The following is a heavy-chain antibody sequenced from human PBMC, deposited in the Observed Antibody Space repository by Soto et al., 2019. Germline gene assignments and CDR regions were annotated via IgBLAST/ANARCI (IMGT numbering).Heavy chain of an antibody. J-gene: IGHJ3*01. Sequence: ASVKVSCKASGYTFTNYYMHWVRQAPGQGLEWVGIINPSGGSTKYAQKFQGRVTMTRDTSTNTVYMELSSLRSEGTAVYYCARGLRPSITVFGVETTAAFDLWGQGTMVTVSS. D-gene: IGHD3-3*01. V-gene: IGHV1-46*01. CDR3: ARGLRPSITVFGVETTAAFDL. CDR2: INPSGGST. CDR1: GYTFTNYY.